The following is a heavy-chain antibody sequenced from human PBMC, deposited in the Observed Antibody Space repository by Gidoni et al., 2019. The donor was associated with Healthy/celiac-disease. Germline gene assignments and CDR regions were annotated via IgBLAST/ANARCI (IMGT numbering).Heavy chain of an antibody. CDR2: ISAYKGNT. Sequence: QVQLVQSGAEVQKPGASVKVSCKASGYTFTSYGISWVRQAPGQGLEWMGWISAYKGNTNYAQKLQGRVTMTTDTSTSTAYMELRSLRSDDTAVYYCARVALIAAAGTEAFDIWGQGTMVTVSS. D-gene: IGHD6-13*01. CDR3: ARVALIAAAGTEAFDI. CDR1: GYTFTSYG. J-gene: IGHJ3*02. V-gene: IGHV1-18*01.